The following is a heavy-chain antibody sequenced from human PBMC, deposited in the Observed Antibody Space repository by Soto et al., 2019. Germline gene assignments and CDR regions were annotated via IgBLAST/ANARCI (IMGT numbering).Heavy chain of an antibody. Sequence: GGSLRLSCAASGFTFSSYAMHWVRQAPGKGLEWVTVISYDGSNKYYVDSVKGRYTISRESSKNTLYLQMNSLRAEDMAVYYCARDASQSNYYYYNMDVWGQGTEVTVSS. CDR3: ARDASQSNYYYYNMDV. J-gene: IGHJ6*03. D-gene: IGHD6-6*01. CDR1: GFTFSSYA. CDR2: ISYDGSNK. V-gene: IGHV3-30-3*01.